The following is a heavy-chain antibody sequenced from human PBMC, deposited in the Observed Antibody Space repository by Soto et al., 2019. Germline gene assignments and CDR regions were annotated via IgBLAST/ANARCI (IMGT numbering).Heavy chain of an antibody. CDR2: IYYSGST. D-gene: IGHD4-17*01. V-gene: IGHV4-59*08. Sequence: SETLSLTCTVSGGSISSYYWSWIRQPPGKGLEWIGYIYYSGSTNYNPSLKSRVTISVDTSKNQFSLKLSSVTAADTAVYYCARGPGHDYGDYFDYWGQGTLVTVSS. CDR1: GGSISSYY. CDR3: ARGPGHDYGDYFDY. J-gene: IGHJ4*02.